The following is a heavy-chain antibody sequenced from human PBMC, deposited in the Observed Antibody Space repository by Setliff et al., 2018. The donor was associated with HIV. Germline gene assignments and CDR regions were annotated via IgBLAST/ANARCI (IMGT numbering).Heavy chain of an antibody. CDR3: ARDYGDYVFFDY. CDR1: GYTFSSYG. CDR2: ISAYNGNT. Sequence: ASVKVSCKASGYTFSSYGISWVRQAPGQGLEWMGWISAYNGNTNYAQKFQGRVTMTTDTSTSTAYMELRSLRSDDTAVYYCARDYGDYVFFDYWGQGTLVTVSS. J-gene: IGHJ4*02. D-gene: IGHD4-17*01. V-gene: IGHV1-18*01.